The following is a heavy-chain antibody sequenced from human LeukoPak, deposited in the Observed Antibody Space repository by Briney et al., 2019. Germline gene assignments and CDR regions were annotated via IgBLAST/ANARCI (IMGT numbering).Heavy chain of an antibody. V-gene: IGHV4-39*07. CDR3: ARRDFRKKNGSGSRLVFDP. Sequence: SETLSLTCTVSGGSISRSSYYWGWIRQPPGKGQEWIGEINHSGSTNYNPSLRSRVTISVDTSKSQFSLKLSSVTVADTAVYNCARRDFRKKNGSGSRLVFDPWGQGTLVTVSS. D-gene: IGHD3-10*01. CDR1: GGSISRSSYY. J-gene: IGHJ5*02. CDR2: INHSGST.